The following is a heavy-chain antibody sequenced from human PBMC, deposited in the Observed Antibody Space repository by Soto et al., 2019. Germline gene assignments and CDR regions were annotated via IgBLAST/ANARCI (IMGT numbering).Heavy chain of an antibody. V-gene: IGHV4-59*02. CDR1: GASVSDYY. J-gene: IGHJ3*02. Sequence: SETLSLTCTVSGASVSDYYWNWVRQPLGKRLEWIGIIHYTGSRLFTPSLQSRVTMSVDVSQNQFSLRLTSVTAADTAIYYCARWGHPAVKAFDIWGQGTTVTVSS. CDR3: ARWGHPAVKAFDI. CDR2: IHYTGSR. D-gene: IGHD3-16*01.